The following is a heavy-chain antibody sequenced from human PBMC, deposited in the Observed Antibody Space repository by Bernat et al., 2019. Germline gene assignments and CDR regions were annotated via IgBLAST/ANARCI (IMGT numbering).Heavy chain of an antibody. D-gene: IGHD4-11*01. CDR3: ARDQVTSDYYYYGMDV. J-gene: IGHJ6*02. V-gene: IGHV3-74*01. Sequence: EVQLVESGGGLVQPGGSLRLSCAASGFTFSSYWMHWVRQAPGKGLVWVSRINSDGSSTSYADSVKGRFTISRDNSKNTLYLQMNSLRAEDTAVYYCARDQVTSDYYYYGMDVWGQGTTVTVSS. CDR2: INSDGSST. CDR1: GFTFSSYW.